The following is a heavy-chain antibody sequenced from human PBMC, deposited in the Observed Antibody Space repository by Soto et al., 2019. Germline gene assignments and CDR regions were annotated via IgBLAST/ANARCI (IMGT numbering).Heavy chain of an antibody. CDR2: IYYSGST. CDR3: ARGSEQWLVPSYYYGMDV. J-gene: IGHJ6*02. V-gene: IGHV4-39*01. D-gene: IGHD6-19*01. CDR1: GGSISSSSYY. Sequence: SETLSLTCTVSGGSISSSSYYWGWIRQPPGKGLEWIGSIYYSGSTYYNPSLKSRVTISVDTSKNQFSLKLSSVTAADTAVYCCARGSEQWLVPSYYYGMDVWGQGTTVTVSS.